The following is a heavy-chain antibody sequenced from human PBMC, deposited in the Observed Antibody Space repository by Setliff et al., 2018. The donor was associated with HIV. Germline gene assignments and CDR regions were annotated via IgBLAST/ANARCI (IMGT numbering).Heavy chain of an antibody. CDR3: ARLSDTAMASFDS. CDR1: GDSISDYY. D-gene: IGHD5-18*01. CDR2: IYKSGST. V-gene: IGHV4-59*08. J-gene: IGHJ4*02. Sequence: KSSETLSLTCTVSGDSISDYYWTWIRQPPGKGLEWIGYIYKSGSTNYSPSLKSRVTISPGTSKNQFSLKLTSVTAADTAVYYCARLSDTAMASFDSWGQGILVTVSS.